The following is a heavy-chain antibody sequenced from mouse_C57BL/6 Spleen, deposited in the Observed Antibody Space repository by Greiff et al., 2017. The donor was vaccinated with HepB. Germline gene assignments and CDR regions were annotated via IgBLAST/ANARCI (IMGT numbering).Heavy chain of an antibody. D-gene: IGHD1-1*01. V-gene: IGHV1-69*01. CDR1: GYTFTSYW. J-gene: IGHJ2*01. CDR2: IDPSDSYT. CDR3: ARGGYYGSDYFDY. Sequence: QVQLQQSGAELVMPGASVKLSCKASGYTFTSYWMHWVKQRPGQGLEWIGEIDPSDSYTNYNQKFKGKSTLTVDKSSSTAYMQLSSLTSEDSAVYYWARGGYYGSDYFDYWGQGTTLTVSS.